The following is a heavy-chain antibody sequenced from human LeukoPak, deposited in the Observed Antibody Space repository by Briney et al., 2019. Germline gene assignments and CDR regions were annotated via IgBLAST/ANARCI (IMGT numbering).Heavy chain of an antibody. CDR2: ISAGGDII. V-gene: IGHV3-23*01. Sequence: PGGSLRLSCAASGFTFSSYAMSWVRQAPGKGLEWVSAISAGGDIIYYADSVKGRFTISRDNSKNTLYLQMNSLTAEDTAVYYCAKRMNPSGRGFDYWGQGTLVTVSS. CDR1: GFTFSSYA. J-gene: IGHJ4*02. CDR3: AKRMNPSGRGFDY. D-gene: IGHD1-26*01.